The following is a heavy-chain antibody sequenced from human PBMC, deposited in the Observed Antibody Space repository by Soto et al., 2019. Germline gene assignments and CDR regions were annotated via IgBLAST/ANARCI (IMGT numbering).Heavy chain of an antibody. CDR2: ISSSGSTI. V-gene: IGHV3-48*03. CDR1: GFTFISYE. J-gene: IGHJ4*02. D-gene: IGHD3-22*01. Sequence: PWGSLRLSCAASGFTFISYEINFFGHAAWKWLEWVSYISSSGSTIYYADSVKGRFTISRDNAKNSLYLQMNSLRAEDTAVYYCARQRLYYYDSSGYFDYWGQGTLVTVSS. CDR3: ARQRLYYYDSSGYFDY.